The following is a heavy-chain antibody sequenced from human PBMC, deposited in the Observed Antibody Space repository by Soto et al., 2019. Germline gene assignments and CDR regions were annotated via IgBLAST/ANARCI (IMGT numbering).Heavy chain of an antibody. V-gene: IGHV2-5*02. D-gene: IGHD3-3*01. Sequence: QITLKESGPTLVKPTQTLTLTCTFSGFSLSTSGVGVGWIRQPPGKALEWLALIYWDDDKRYSPSLKSRLTITKDTSKNQVVLTMTNMDPVDTATYYCAHSLIPTFGSRGAFDYWGQGTLVTVSS. CDR2: IYWDDDK. CDR3: AHSLIPTFGSRGAFDY. J-gene: IGHJ4*02. CDR1: GFSLSTSGVG.